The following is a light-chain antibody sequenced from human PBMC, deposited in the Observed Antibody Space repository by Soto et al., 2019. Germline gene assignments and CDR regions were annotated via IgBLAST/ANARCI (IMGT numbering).Light chain of an antibody. CDR3: QDYSDNSWT. CDR1: QSIGEW. CDR2: DAS. J-gene: IGKJ1*01. V-gene: IGKV1-5*01. Sequence: DIQMTQSSSTLSASVGDRVTITCRASQSIGEWLAWYQQKPGKAPKVLIYDASRLQSGVPSRFSGSGSETEFILTISSLQPDDFATYYCQDYSDNSWTFGQGTKV.